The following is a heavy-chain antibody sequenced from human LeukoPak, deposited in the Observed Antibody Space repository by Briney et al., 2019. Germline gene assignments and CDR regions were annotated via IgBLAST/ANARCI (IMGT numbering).Heavy chain of an antibody. Sequence: PSETLSLTCAVYGGSFSGYYWSWIRQPPGKGLEWIGEINHSGSTNYNPSLKSRVTISVDTSKNQFSLKLSSVTAADTAVYYCASGGLLYSYGSYYFDYWGQGTLVTVSS. CDR2: INHSGST. CDR3: ASGGLLYSYGSYYFDY. J-gene: IGHJ4*02. D-gene: IGHD5-18*01. CDR1: GGSFSGYY. V-gene: IGHV4-34*01.